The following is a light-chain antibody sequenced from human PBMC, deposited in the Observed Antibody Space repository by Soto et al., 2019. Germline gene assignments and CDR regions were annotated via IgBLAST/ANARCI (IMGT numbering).Light chain of an antibody. CDR3: QQYNNWPPIT. CDR1: QSVSSD. V-gene: IGKV3-15*01. Sequence: EIVMTQSPGTMSVSPGERVTVSCRASQSVSSDLAWYQQKPGQAPRLLIYGASTRATGIPARFSGSGSGTEFTLTISSLQSEDFAVYYCQQYNNWPPITFGQGTRLEIK. J-gene: IGKJ5*01. CDR2: GAS.